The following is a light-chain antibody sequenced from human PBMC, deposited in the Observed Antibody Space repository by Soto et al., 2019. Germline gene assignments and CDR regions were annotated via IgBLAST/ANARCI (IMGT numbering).Light chain of an antibody. Sequence: QSVLTQPRSVSGSPGQSVAISCTRTSSDVANYKYVSWYQQHPGKAPKLMIYDVNKRPSGVPYRFSGSKSGNTAFLTISELQAEDEADYYCCSYAGTYTRVFGTGTKVTVL. V-gene: IGLV2-11*01. CDR1: SSDVANYKY. CDR3: CSYAGTYTRV. CDR2: DVN. J-gene: IGLJ1*01.